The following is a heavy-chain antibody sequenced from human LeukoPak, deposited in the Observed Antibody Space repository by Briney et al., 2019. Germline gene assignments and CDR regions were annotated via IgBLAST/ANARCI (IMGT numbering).Heavy chain of an antibody. V-gene: IGHV3-43*01. Sequence: GGSLRLSCAASGVTLDGYSMHWVRQGPGEGLGWVSLVSWDGGSTDYAASVMGRFTISRDNSKTSLYLQMNSLRTEDTALYYCAKGGSFGESDYYGMDVWGQGTTVTVSS. CDR2: VSWDGGST. D-gene: IGHD3-10*01. CDR3: AKGGSFGESDYYGMDV. J-gene: IGHJ6*02. CDR1: GVTLDGYS.